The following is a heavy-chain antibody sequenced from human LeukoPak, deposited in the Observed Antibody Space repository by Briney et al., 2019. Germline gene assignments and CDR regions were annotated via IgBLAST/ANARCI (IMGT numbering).Heavy chain of an antibody. CDR1: GFTFSSYA. Sequence: PGGSLRLSCAASGFTFSSYAMSWVRQAPGKGLEWVSAISGGGGSTYYADSVKGRFTISRDNSKNTLYLQMNSLRAEDTAVYYCAKAPSSSSWEIDFDYWGQGTLVTVSS. CDR2: ISGGGGST. CDR3: AKAPSSSSWEIDFDY. D-gene: IGHD6-13*01. J-gene: IGHJ4*02. V-gene: IGHV3-23*01.